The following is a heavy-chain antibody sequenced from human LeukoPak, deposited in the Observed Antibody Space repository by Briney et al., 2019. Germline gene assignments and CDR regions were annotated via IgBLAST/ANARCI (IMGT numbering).Heavy chain of an antibody. J-gene: IGHJ4*02. Sequence: GRSLRLSCAASGFTFSNHGMHWVRQAPGKGLEWVAVIWYDGSNEYYADSVKGRFTISRDNSKNTVYLQMNSLRAEDTAVYYCARVVTVTTGRYFDYWGQGSLVTVSS. D-gene: IGHD4-17*01. CDR3: ARVVTVTTGRYFDY. V-gene: IGHV3-33*01. CDR1: GFTFSNHG. CDR2: IWYDGSNE.